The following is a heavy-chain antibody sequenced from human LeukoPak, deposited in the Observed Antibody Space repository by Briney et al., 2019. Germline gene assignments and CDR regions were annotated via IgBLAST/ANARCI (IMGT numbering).Heavy chain of an antibody. D-gene: IGHD1-1*01. J-gene: IGHJ5*02. V-gene: IGHV3-21*01. Sequence: PGGSLRLSCAASGFTFSSYTMNWVRQAPEKGLEWVSSISSSSSYIYYADSVKGRFTISRDNAKNSLYLQMNSLRAEDTAVYYCARSNNWNDEGNWFDPWGQGTLVTVSS. CDR3: ARSNNWNDEGNWFDP. CDR1: GFTFSSYT. CDR2: ISSSSSYI.